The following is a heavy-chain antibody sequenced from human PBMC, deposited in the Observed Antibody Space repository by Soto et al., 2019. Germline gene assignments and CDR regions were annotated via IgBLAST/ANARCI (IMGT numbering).Heavy chain of an antibody. Sequence: ASVKVSCKASGYTFTSYYMHWVRQAPGQGLEWMGIFNPSGGSTSYAQKFQGRGTMTRDTSTSTVYMELSSLRSEDTAVYYCARDSLYYYDSSGYYDAFDIWGQGTMVTVSS. J-gene: IGHJ3*02. V-gene: IGHV1-46*01. CDR1: GYTFTSYY. CDR2: FNPSGGST. D-gene: IGHD3-22*01. CDR3: ARDSLYYYDSSGYYDAFDI.